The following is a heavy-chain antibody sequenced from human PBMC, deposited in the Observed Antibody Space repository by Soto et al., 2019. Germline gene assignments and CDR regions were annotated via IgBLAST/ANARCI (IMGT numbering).Heavy chain of an antibody. V-gene: IGHV4-59*01. CDR2: IHYSGST. CDR3: TKYRRTDAEGHSFDY. D-gene: IGHD2-2*01. Sequence: SETLSLTCTVSGGSISGSYWSWIRQTPGKVLEWVGYIHYSGSTNYNPSLKRRVTMSVDSAKNQFSLQLSSVTAADTAVYFCTKYRRTDAEGHSFDYWGQGTLVTASS. J-gene: IGHJ4*02. CDR1: GGSISGSY.